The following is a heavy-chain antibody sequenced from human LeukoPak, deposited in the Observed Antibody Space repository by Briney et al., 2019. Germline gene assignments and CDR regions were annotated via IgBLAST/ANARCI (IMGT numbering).Heavy chain of an antibody. D-gene: IGHD1-26*01. Sequence: SETLSLTCTVSGGSISSYYWSWIRQPPGKGLEWIGYIYYSGSTNYNPSLKSRVTISVDTSKNQFSLKLSSVTAADTAVYYCAREGAGRGGGYSFDPWGQGTLVTVSS. J-gene: IGHJ5*02. V-gene: IGHV4-59*01. CDR1: GGSISSYY. CDR3: AREGAGRGGGYSFDP. CDR2: IYYSGST.